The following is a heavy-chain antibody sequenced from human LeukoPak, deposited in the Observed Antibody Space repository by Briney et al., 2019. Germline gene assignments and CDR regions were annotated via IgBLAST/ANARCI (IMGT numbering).Heavy chain of an antibody. Sequence: GGSLRLSCAASGFTFSSYSMNWVRQAPGKGLEWVSSINSSSSYIYYADSVKGRFTISRDNAKNSLYLQMNSLRAEDTAVYYCARDKVLQWNWSDPWGQGTLVTVSS. CDR1: GFTFSSYS. CDR2: INSSSSYI. J-gene: IGHJ5*02. V-gene: IGHV3-21*01. CDR3: ARDKVLQWNWSDP. D-gene: IGHD4-11*01.